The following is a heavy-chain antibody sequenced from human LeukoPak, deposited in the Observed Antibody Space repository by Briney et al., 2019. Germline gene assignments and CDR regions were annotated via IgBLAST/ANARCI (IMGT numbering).Heavy chain of an antibody. J-gene: IGHJ4*02. CDR3: ARAEYYYDSSGYSPYFDY. CDR1: GYTFTSYA. Sequence: ASVKVSCKASGYTFTSYAMHWVRQAPGQRLEWMGWINAGNGNTKYSQKFQGRVTITRDPSASTAYMELSSLRSEDTAVYYCARAEYYYDSSGYSPYFDYWGQGTLVTVSS. D-gene: IGHD3-22*01. V-gene: IGHV1-3*01. CDR2: INAGNGNT.